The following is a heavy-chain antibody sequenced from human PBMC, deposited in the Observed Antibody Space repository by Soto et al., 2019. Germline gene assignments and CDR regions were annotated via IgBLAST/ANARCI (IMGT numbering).Heavy chain of an antibody. Sequence: GGSLRLSCAASGFTFSSYAMHWVRQAPGKGLEWVAVIAYDGSNKYYADSVKGRFTISRDNSKNTRYLQMNSLRAEDTAVYYCARGGAVADPTFFDYWGQGTLVTVSS. CDR1: GFTFSSYA. V-gene: IGHV3-30-3*01. J-gene: IGHJ4*02. D-gene: IGHD6-19*01. CDR2: IAYDGSNK. CDR3: ARGGAVADPTFFDY.